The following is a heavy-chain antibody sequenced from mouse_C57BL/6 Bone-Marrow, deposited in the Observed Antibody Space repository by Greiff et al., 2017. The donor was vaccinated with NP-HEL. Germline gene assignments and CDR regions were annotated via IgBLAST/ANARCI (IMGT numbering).Heavy chain of an antibody. CDR2: IDPENGDT. CDR3: TTQYYGSSFAMDY. V-gene: IGHV14-4*01. Sequence: EVQLQESGAELVRPGASVKLSCTASGFNIKDDYMHWVKQRPEPGLEWIGWIDPENGDTEYASKFQGKATITADTSSNTAYLQLSSLTSEDTAVYYCTTQYYGSSFAMDYWGQGTSVTVSS. D-gene: IGHD1-1*01. J-gene: IGHJ4*01. CDR1: GFNIKDDY.